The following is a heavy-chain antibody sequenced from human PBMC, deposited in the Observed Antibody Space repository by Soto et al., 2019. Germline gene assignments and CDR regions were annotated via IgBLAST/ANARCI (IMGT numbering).Heavy chain of an antibody. CDR2: IYYSGST. CDR3: ANIRGDPQLHGLDY. D-gene: IGHD6-6*01. Sequence: QVQLQESGPGLVKPSDTLSLTCAVSGSSISSNKWWGWIRQPPGKGLEWIGYIYYSGSTYYNPSLKSRVTMSVDTSRNQFSLKLSSVTAVDTAVYYCANIRGDPQLHGLDYRGQGTLVTVSS. CDR1: GSSISSNKW. V-gene: IGHV4-28*01. J-gene: IGHJ4*02.